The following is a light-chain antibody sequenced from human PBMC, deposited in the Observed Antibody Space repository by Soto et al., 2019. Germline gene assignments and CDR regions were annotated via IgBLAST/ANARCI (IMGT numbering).Light chain of an antibody. CDR3: QQRRA. V-gene: IGKV3-11*01. J-gene: IGKJ4*01. CDR2: NAS. CDR1: QSVSSY. Sequence: EIVLTQSPATLSLSPGERATLSCRASQSVSSYLAWYQQKPGQAPRLLIYNASNRATGIPARFSGSGSGTDFPLTISSLEPEDFAVYYCQQRRAFGGGTKVEIK.